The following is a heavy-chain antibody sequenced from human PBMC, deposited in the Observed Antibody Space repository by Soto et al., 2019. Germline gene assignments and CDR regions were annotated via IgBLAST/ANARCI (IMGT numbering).Heavy chain of an antibody. D-gene: IGHD1-26*01. CDR3: ARDVEWELGELGLSFSGMDV. CDR2: ISAYSGHT. Sequence: QVQLVQSGGEVKKPGASVKVSCKASGYTFTDYSISWVRQAPGQGLEWMGWISAYSGHTNYVQHLRGRVSMTTDTPTNPAYMELRSLTSDDTAVYYCARDVEWELGELGLSFSGMDVWGRGTSITVSS. J-gene: IGHJ6*02. V-gene: IGHV1-18*01. CDR1: GYTFTDYS.